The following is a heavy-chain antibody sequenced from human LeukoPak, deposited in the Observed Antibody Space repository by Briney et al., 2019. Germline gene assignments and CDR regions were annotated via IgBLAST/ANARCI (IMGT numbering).Heavy chain of an antibody. CDR1: DDSISSNRFF. V-gene: IGHV4-39*07. CDR2: INYNWRT. D-gene: IGHD1/OR15-1a*01. Sequence: PSETLSLTCTISDDSISSNRFFWAWIRQPPGKGLEWIGSINYNWRTFYNPSLESRLTISIDTAKRQFSLKLTSVTAADTALYYCAREAYNWNIDVFDIWGQGTMVTVSS. J-gene: IGHJ3*02. CDR3: AREAYNWNIDVFDI.